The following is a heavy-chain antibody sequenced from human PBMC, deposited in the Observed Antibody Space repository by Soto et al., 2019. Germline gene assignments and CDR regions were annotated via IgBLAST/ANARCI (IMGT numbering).Heavy chain of an antibody. CDR3: AQAGQAMVRFRCSEDYGMDV. CDR2: ISYDGSNK. V-gene: IGHV3-30*18. Sequence: QVQLVESGGGVVQPGRSLRLYCAASGFTFSSYGMHWVRQAPGKGLEWVAVISYDGSNKYYADSVKCRFTISRDNSKNTLYLLMNSLRTEDTAVYYSAQAGQAMVRFRCSEDYGMDVWGQGTTVTVSS. J-gene: IGHJ6*02. CDR1: GFTFSSYG. D-gene: IGHD5-18*01.